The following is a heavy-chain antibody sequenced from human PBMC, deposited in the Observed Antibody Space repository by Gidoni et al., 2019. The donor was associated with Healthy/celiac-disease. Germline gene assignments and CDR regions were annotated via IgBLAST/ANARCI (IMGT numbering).Heavy chain of an antibody. J-gene: IGHJ3*02. Sequence: QLQLQESGPGLVKPSETLSLTCTVSGGSISSRSYYWGWIRQPPGKGLEWIGSIYYSGSTYYNPSLKSRVTISVDTSKNQFSLKLSSVTAADTAVYYCAGVAAYYYDSSGYNDAFDIWGQGTMVTVSS. CDR2: IYYSGST. CDR1: GGSISSRSYY. CDR3: AGVAAYYYDSSGYNDAFDI. D-gene: IGHD3-22*01. V-gene: IGHV4-39*01.